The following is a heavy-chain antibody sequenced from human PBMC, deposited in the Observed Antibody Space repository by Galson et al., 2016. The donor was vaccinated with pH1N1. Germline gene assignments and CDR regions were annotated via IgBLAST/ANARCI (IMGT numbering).Heavy chain of an antibody. J-gene: IGHJ4*02. CDR2: IYSDGST. Sequence: SLRLSCASYAFSVRNNFMTWVRQPPGKALEWVSTIYSDGSTNYGDFVKGRFTVSRDISENTVFLQLNSLGVDDTAVYYCARDKRRYFDSWGQGTLVTVSP. CDR1: AFSVRNNF. V-gene: IGHV3-53*01. CDR3: ARDKRRYFDS.